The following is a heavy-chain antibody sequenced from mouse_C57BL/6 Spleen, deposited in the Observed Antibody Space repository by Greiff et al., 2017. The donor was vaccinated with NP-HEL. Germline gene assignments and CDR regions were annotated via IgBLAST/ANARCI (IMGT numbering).Heavy chain of an antibody. CDR1: GFNIKNTY. D-gene: IGHD1-1*01. CDR2: IDPANGNT. V-gene: IGHV14-3*01. J-gene: IGHJ4*01. Sequence: EVQRVESVAELVRPGASVKLSCTASGFNIKNTYMHWVKQRPEQGLEWIGRIDPANGNTKYAPKFQGKATITADTSSNTAYLQLSSLTSEDTAIYYCARVGDYYGSRRDAMDYWGQGTSVTVSS. CDR3: ARVGDYYGSRRDAMDY.